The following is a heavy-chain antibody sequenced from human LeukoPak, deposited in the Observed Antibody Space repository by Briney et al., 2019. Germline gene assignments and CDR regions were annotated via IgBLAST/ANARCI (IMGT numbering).Heavy chain of an antibody. D-gene: IGHD2-21*02. CDR3: ARDSALTGIGAFDI. Sequence: GGSLRLSCAASGFTVSSNYMSWVRQAPGKGLEWVSVIYSGGSTYYADSVKGRFTISRDNSKNTLYLQMNSLRAEDTAVYYCARDSALTGIGAFDIWGQGTMVTVSS. V-gene: IGHV3-53*01. CDR2: IYSGGST. J-gene: IGHJ3*02. CDR1: GFTVSSNY.